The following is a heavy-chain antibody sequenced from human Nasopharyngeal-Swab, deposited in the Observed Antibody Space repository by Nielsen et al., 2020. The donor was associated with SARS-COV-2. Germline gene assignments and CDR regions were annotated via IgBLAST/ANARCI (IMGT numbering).Heavy chain of an antibody. CDR1: GFTVSSNY. CDR3: ARVKGGGYYYYGMDV. Sequence: GESLKISCAASGFTVSSNYMSWVRQAPGKGLEWVSVIYSGGSTYYADSVKGRFTISRHNSKNTLYLQMNSLRAEDTAVYYCARVKGGGYYYYGMDVWGQGTTVTVSS. D-gene: IGHD2-15*01. J-gene: IGHJ6*02. CDR2: IYSGGST. V-gene: IGHV3-53*04.